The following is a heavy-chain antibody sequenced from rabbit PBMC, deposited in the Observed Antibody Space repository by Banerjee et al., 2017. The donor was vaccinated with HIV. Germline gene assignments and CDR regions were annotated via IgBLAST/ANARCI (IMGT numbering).Heavy chain of an antibody. CDR1: GFSFSNKYV. V-gene: IGHV1S45*01. J-gene: IGHJ4*01. CDR2: INTSSGNT. D-gene: IGHD4-1*01. Sequence: QQQLEESGGDLVKAEGSLTLTCTASGFSFSNKYVMCWVRQAPGKGLEWIACINTSSGNTVYATWAKGRLTISKASSTTVTLQMTSLTAADTATYFCARGVSSSGRGYGLWGPGTLVTVS. CDR3: ARGVSSSGRGYGL.